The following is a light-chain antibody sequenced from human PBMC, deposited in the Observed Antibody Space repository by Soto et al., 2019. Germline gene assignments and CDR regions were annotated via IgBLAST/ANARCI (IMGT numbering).Light chain of an antibody. CDR3: QQYNNWPLT. J-gene: IGKJ4*01. Sequence: ERVMTQSPATLSVSPGERATLSCRASQSVSSNLAWYQQKPGQAPRLLIYGASTRATAIPARFSGSGSGTEFTLTISSLQSEDFVVYYCQQYNNWPLTFGGGTKVEI. CDR2: GAS. CDR1: QSVSSN. V-gene: IGKV3-15*01.